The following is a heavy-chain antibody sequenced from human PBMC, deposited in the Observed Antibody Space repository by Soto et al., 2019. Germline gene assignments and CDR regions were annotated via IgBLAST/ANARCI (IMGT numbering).Heavy chain of an antibody. Sequence: PSETLSLTCTVSGGSISSSSYYWGWIRQPPGKGLEWIGSIYYSGSTYYNPSLKSRVTISVDTSKNQFSLKLSSVTAADTAVYYCARHTALYYDCDYWGQGTLVTVSS. D-gene: IGHD3-3*01. CDR1: GGSISSSSYY. J-gene: IGHJ4*02. CDR3: ARHTALYYDCDY. V-gene: IGHV4-39*01. CDR2: IYYSGST.